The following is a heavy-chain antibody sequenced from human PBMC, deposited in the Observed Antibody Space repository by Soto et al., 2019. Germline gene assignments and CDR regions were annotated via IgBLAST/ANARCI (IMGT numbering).Heavy chain of an antibody. CDR2: INAGDGNT. CDR3: ARDKRYCSGGSCYSSYYYYMDV. J-gene: IGHJ6*03. D-gene: IGHD2-15*01. Sequence: AXVKVSCKASGYTFTSYAMHWVRQAPGQRLEWMGWINAGDGNTKYSQKFQGRVTITRDTSASTAYMELSSLRSEDTAVYYCARDKRYCSGGSCYSSYYYYMDVWGKGTTVTVSS. CDR1: GYTFTSYA. V-gene: IGHV1-3*01.